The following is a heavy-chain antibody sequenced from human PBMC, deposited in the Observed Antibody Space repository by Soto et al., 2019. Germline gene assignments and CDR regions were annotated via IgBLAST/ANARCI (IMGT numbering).Heavy chain of an antibody. CDR3: ARAPSQKVVPAAIVWFDP. CDR1: GGSFSGYY. J-gene: IGHJ5*02. D-gene: IGHD2-2*02. V-gene: IGHV4-34*01. Sequence: SETLSLTCAVYGGSFSGYYWSWIRQPPGKGLEWIGEINHSGSTNYNPSLKSRVTISVDTSKNQFSLKLSSVTAADTAVYYCARAPSQKVVPAAIVWFDPWGQGTLVTVSS. CDR2: INHSGST.